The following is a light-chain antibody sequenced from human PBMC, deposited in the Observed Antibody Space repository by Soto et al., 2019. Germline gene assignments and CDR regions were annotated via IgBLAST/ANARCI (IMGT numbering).Light chain of an antibody. CDR3: QSYERSLRGYV. Sequence: QSVLTQPPSVSGAPGQRVTMSCTGSSSNIGAGYHVHWYQQLPGTAPKLLIYTNRYRPSGVPDRFSGSKSGTSASLAITGLQAEDEADHYCQSYERSLRGYVSGNGTKVTVL. V-gene: IGLV1-40*01. CDR1: SSNIGAGYH. J-gene: IGLJ1*01. CDR2: TNR.